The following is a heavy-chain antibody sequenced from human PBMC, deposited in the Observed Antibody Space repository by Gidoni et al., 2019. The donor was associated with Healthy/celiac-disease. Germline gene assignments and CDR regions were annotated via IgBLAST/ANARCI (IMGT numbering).Heavy chain of an antibody. D-gene: IGHD4-4*01. J-gene: IGHJ4*02. CDR3: ARGDVTTVTTVDY. Sequence: QVQLQESGPGLVKPSETLSLTCTVSGGSVSSGSYYWSWFRQPPGKGLEWIGYIYYSGSTNYNPSLKSRVTISVDTSKNQFSLKLSSVTAADTAVYYCARGDVTTVTTVDYWGQGTLVTVSS. CDR1: GGSVSSGSYY. V-gene: IGHV4-61*01. CDR2: IYYSGST.